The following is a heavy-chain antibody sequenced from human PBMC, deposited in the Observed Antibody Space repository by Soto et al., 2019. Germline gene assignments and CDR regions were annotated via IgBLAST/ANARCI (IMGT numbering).Heavy chain of an antibody. CDR2: LYHTGTP. V-gene: IGHV4-30-4*01. Sequence: TLSLTCTVSGHSVTTGDNYLSWLRQPPGKGLEWMGYLYHTGTPYNNSSLKRRLTISGDTSRNQFSLKWASLTAADTAAYCCAGSFTLLSGVYGYFDPWSQG. CDR3: AGSFTLLSGVYGYFDP. D-gene: IGHD3-10*01. CDR1: GHSVTTGDNY. J-gene: IGHJ5*02.